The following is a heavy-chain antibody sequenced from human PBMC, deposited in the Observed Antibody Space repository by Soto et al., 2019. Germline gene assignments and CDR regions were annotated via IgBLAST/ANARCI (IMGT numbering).Heavy chain of an antibody. V-gene: IGHV4-59*08. CDR2: MYNSGST. CDR3: ASMGYHYGSGSYPLDY. CDR1: GGSISSYY. J-gene: IGHJ4*02. Sequence: QVQLQESGPGLVKPSETLSLTCTVSGGSISSYYWTWIRQPPGKGLEWIGFMYNSGSTHYNPSLKTRVPISLYTPKNQFSLTLRSLTSAATAVYYCASMGYHYGSGSYPLDYWGQGTLVTVSS. D-gene: IGHD3-10*01.